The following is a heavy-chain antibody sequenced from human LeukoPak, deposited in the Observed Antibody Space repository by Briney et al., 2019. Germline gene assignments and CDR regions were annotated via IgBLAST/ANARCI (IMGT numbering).Heavy chain of an antibody. CDR3: ARQGDYRYPFDS. CDR2: IDYTGST. CDR1: GDSIRTYS. Sequence: SETLSLTCTVSGDSIRTYSWSWIRQSPGKGLEWIGYIDYTGSTNYNPSLKSRVTISVDTSKNHFSLKLTSVTAADTAVYYCARQGDYRYPFDSWGQGTLVTVSS. D-gene: IGHD3-16*02. V-gene: IGHV4-59*08. J-gene: IGHJ4*02.